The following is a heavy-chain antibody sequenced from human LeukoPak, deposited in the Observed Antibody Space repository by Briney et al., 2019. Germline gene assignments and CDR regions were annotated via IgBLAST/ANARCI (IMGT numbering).Heavy chain of an antibody. CDR3: TRNPHPFCCGVHCPSDS. J-gene: IGHJ4*02. D-gene: IGHD2-21*01. CDR1: GFTFRDYG. CDR2: IRSKTYSGAT. V-gene: IGHV3-49*03. Sequence: GGSLRLSCTTSGFTFRDYGMSWFRQAPGRGLEWVSFIRSKTYSGATDYAASVRGRFVISRDDSESIAYLQMNSLKTEDTGVYYCTRNPHPFCCGVHCPSDSWGQGTLVTVSP.